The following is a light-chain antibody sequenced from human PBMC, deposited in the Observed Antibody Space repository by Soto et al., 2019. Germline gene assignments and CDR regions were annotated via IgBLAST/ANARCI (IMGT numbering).Light chain of an antibody. CDR2: SNN. V-gene: IGLV1-44*01. Sequence: QAVVTQPPSASGTPGQRVTISCSGSTSNIGSNTVNWYQQLPGTAPKLLIYSNNQRPSGVPDRFSGSKSGTSASLAISGLQSDDEADYYCAAWDDSLSGYVFGTGTKLTVL. CDR1: TSNIGSNT. J-gene: IGLJ1*01. CDR3: AAWDDSLSGYV.